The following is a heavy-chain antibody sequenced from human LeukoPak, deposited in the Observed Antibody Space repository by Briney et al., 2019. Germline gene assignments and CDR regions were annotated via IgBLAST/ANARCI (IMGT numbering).Heavy chain of an antibody. CDR2: INHSGST. V-gene: IGHV4-34*01. D-gene: IGHD6-6*01. CDR1: GGFISSYY. CDR3: ARRRSWYSSSPRPSWFDP. Sequence: PSETLSLTCTVSGGFISSYYWSWIRQPPGKGLEWIGEINHSGSTNYNPSLKSRVTISVDTSKNQFSLKLSSVTAADTAVYYCARRRSWYSSSPRPSWFDPWGQGTLVTVSS. J-gene: IGHJ5*02.